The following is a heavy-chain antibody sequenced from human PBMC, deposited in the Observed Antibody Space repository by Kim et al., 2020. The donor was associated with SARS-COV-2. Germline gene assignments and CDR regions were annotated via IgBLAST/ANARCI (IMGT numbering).Heavy chain of an antibody. Sequence: GGSLRPSCAASEFRFSTHAMSWVRQSPGKGPERVSSLSGSGGDSTYYADSVKGLFTISRDISKTTVYLPMNSLCAEDSAVYYCSKNQVATMNIGFYFDN. V-gene: IGHV3-23*01. CDR2: LSGSGGDST. J-gene: IGHJ4*01. D-gene: IGHD5-12*01. CDR1: EFRFSTHA. CDR3: SKNQVATMNIGFYFDN.